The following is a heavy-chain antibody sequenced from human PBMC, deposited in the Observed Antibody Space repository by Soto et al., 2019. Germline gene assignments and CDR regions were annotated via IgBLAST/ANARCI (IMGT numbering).Heavy chain of an antibody. CDR2: ISYDGSNK. J-gene: IGHJ6*02. CDR3: ARSYSSSSPYYYYYGMDV. D-gene: IGHD6-6*01. V-gene: IGHV3-30-3*01. CDR1: GFTFSSYA. Sequence: QVQLVESGGGVVQPGRSLRLSCAASGFTFSSYAMHWVRQAPGKGLEWVAVISYDGSNKYYADSVKGRFTISRDNSKNPLYLHMNSLRAEDTAVYYCARSYSSSSPYYYYYGMDVWGQGTTVTVSS.